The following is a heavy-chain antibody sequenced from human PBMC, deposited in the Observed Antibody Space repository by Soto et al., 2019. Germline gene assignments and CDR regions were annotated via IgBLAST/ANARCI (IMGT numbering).Heavy chain of an antibody. Sequence: GGSLRLSCAASGFTFSSYAMSWVRQAPGKGLEWVSAIRGSGSSTYYAASVKGRFPISRDNSKNTLYLQMNSLRAEDTAVYYCAKDRYDILTGYYTIFDYWGQGTLVTVSS. D-gene: IGHD3-9*01. V-gene: IGHV3-23*01. CDR3: AKDRYDILTGYYTIFDY. J-gene: IGHJ4*02. CDR1: GFTFSSYA. CDR2: IRGSGSST.